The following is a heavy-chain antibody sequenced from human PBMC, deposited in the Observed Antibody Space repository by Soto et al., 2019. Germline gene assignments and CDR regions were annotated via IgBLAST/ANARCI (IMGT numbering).Heavy chain of an antibody. V-gene: IGHV3-7*03. CDR1: GFTFTSYT. Sequence: GGSLRLSCEASGFTFTSYTMIWVRQSPGEGLEWLANIKEDGIQKNYVDSVKGRFTISRDNAKKSLYLQMNSLRVDDTAGYNCARGVWGTGGWGEGSLVTVSS. J-gene: IGHJ4*02. D-gene: IGHD1-1*01. CDR2: IKEDGIQK. CDR3: ARGVWGTGG.